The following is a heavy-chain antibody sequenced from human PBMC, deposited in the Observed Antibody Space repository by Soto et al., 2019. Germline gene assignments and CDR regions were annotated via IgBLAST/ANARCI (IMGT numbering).Heavy chain of an antibody. D-gene: IGHD3-10*01. Sequence: SETLSLTCTVSDGSISNYYWSWIRQPPGKGLEWIGFIYYSGSTKYNPSLKSRVTLSVDTSKNQLSLMVRSVTAADTAVYYCARESAGSGKNNWFDPWGQGTLVTAPQ. J-gene: IGHJ5*02. V-gene: IGHV4-59*13. CDR3: ARESAGSGKNNWFDP. CDR2: IYYSGST. CDR1: DGSISNYY.